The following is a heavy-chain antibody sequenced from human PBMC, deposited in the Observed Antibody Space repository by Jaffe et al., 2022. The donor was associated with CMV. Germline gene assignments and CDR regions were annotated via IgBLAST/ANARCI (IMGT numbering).Heavy chain of an antibody. Sequence: EVQLLESGGGLVQPGGSLRLSCAASGFTFSSYVMSWVRQAPGKGLEWVSVISASGDTTYYADSLRGRFTISRANSNKTLYLQMNSLRAEDTAIYYCAKGADGPGIVPAARVVDYWGQGTLVTVSS. D-gene: IGHD2-2*01. V-gene: IGHV3-23*01. J-gene: IGHJ4*02. CDR3: AKGADGPGIVPAARVVDY. CDR2: ISASGDTT. CDR1: GFTFSSYV.